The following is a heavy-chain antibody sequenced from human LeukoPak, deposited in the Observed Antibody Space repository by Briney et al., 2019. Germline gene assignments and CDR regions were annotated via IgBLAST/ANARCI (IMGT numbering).Heavy chain of an antibody. Sequence: PPGGSLRLSCAASGFTFSNYFMSWVRQAPGKGLEWVANIKQDESEKYYVDSVKGRFTISRDNSKNTLYLQMNSLRAEDTAVYYCARADGSGSYLLRDYWGQGTLVTVSS. CDR1: GFTFSNYF. CDR2: IKQDESEK. J-gene: IGHJ4*02. CDR3: ARADGSGSYLLRDY. V-gene: IGHV3-7*01. D-gene: IGHD1-26*01.